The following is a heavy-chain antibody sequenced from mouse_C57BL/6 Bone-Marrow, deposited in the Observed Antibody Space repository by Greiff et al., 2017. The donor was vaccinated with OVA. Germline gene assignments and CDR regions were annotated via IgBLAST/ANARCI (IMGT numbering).Heavy chain of an antibody. D-gene: IGHD2-5*01. J-gene: IGHJ2*01. Sequence: QVQLQQPGAELVKPGASVKLSCKASGYTFTSYWMHWVKQRPGQGLEWIGMIHPNSGSTNYNEKFKSKATLTADKSSSTAYMELRSLTSEDSAVYYCTRWGAYYSNLGYWGQGTTLTVSS. CDR1: GYTFTSYW. CDR3: TRWGAYYSNLGY. V-gene: IGHV1-64*01. CDR2: IHPNSGST.